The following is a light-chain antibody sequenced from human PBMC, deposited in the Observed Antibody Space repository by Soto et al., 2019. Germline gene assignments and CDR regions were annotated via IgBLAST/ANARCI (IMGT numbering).Light chain of an antibody. CDR2: DVS. J-gene: IGLJ1*01. V-gene: IGLV2-14*01. CDR3: SSYTSSSTRV. Sequence: QSALTQPASVSGSPGQSITISCTGTSSDVGGYNYVSWYQQHPGKAHKLMIDDVSSRPSGVSNRFSGTKSGNTASLTISRIQAEDEGHYYCSSYTSSSTRVFGTGTKLSVL. CDR1: SSDVGGYNY.